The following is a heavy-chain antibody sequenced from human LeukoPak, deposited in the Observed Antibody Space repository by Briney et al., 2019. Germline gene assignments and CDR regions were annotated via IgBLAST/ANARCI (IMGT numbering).Heavy chain of an antibody. CDR1: GFTFSSYW. CDR2: IKQDGSEK. CDR3: ARDSNWVFDY. V-gene: IGHV3-7*01. J-gene: IGHJ4*02. Sequence: GGSLRLSCAASGFTFSSYWMSWVRQAPGKGLEWVANIKQDGSEKYYVDSVKGRFIMSRDNARNSLYLQMNSLRVEDTAVYYCARDSNWVFDYWGQGSLVTVSS. D-gene: IGHD7-27*01.